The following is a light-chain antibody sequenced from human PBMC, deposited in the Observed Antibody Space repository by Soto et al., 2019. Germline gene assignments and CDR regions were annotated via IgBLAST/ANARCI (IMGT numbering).Light chain of an antibody. J-gene: IGKJ1*01. CDR2: GAT. Sequence: EIVLTQSPGTLTLSSGERATPSRRSSQSVNSNYLAWYQQKPGRAPRLLIYGATNRATGIPDRFSGSGSGTDFTLTISRLETEDFAVYECQQYGSSMWTGGQGTQGELK. V-gene: IGKV3-20*01. CDR3: QQYGSSMWT. CDR1: QSVNSNY.